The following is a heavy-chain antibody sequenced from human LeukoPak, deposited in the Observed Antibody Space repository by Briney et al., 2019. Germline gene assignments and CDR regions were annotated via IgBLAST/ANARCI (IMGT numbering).Heavy chain of an antibody. D-gene: IGHD2-15*01. CDR3: ARLYCSGGSCYSGDWFDP. J-gene: IGHJ5*02. Sequence: ASVKVSCKASGYTFTDYYIHWVRQAPGQGLEWMGWNNPNSGTTSYAQKFRGRVTMTRDTSISTAYMELSSLRSDDTAVYYCARLYCSGGSCYSGDWFDPWGQGTLVTVSS. V-gene: IGHV1-2*02. CDR1: GYTFTDYY. CDR2: NNPNSGTT.